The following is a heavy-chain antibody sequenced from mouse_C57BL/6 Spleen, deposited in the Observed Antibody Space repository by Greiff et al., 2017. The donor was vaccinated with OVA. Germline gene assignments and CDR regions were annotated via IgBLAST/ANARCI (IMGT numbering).Heavy chain of an antibody. Sequence: QVQLQQSGAELARPGASVKLSCKASGYTFTSYGISWVKQRTGQGLEWIGEIYPRSGNTYYNEKFKGKATLTADKSSSTAYMELRSLTSEDAAVYFCARSVVIYYSNYGYYAMDYWGQGTSVTVAS. D-gene: IGHD2-5*01. J-gene: IGHJ4*01. V-gene: IGHV1-81*01. CDR3: ARSVVIYYSNYGYYAMDY. CDR1: GYTFTSYG. CDR2: IYPRSGNT.